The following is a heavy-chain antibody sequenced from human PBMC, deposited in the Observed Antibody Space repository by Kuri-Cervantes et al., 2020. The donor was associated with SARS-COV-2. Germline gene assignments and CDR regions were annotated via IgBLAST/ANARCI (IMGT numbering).Heavy chain of an antibody. CDR3: AKGGGSFDY. Sequence: GESLKISCAASGFTFSSYWMHWVRQAPGKGLVWVSRINSDGSSTSYADSVKGRFTISRDNSKNTLSLQMNSLRAEDTAIYYCAKGGGSFDYRGQGTLVTVSS. V-gene: IGHV3-74*01. J-gene: IGHJ4*02. CDR1: GFTFSSYW. D-gene: IGHD4-23*01. CDR2: INSDGSST.